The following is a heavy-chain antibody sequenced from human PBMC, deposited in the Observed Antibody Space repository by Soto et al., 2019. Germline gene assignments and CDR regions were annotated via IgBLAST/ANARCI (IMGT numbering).Heavy chain of an antibody. Sequence: VPTLWRPTQTMTLTCTFSGFSLSTRGTCVRWIRQPPGKALEWLALIDWDDDKYYSTSLKTRLTISKDTSKNQVVLTMTNMDPVDTATYYCARIQPTENWFDPWGQGTLVTVSS. CDR3: ARIQPTENWFDP. J-gene: IGHJ5*02. CDR1: GFSLSTRGTC. V-gene: IGHV2-70*01. D-gene: IGHD4-17*01. CDR2: IDWDDDK.